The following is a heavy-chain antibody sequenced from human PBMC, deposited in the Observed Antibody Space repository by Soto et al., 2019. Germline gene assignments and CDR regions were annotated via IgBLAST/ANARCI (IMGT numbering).Heavy chain of an antibody. CDR1: GYTFTTYD. J-gene: IGHJ5*02. CDR2: MNPNSGDT. V-gene: IGHV1-8*01. Sequence: QVQLVQSGAEVQKPGASVKVSCKASGYTFTTYDINWVRQATGQGLEWMGWMNPNSGDTGYAEKFQGGVTMTRNTAINTAYMELSSLTSEDTAVYYCARGRDYAFWSGLNWFDPWGQGTLVTVSS. CDR3: ARGRDYAFWSGLNWFDP. D-gene: IGHD3-3*01.